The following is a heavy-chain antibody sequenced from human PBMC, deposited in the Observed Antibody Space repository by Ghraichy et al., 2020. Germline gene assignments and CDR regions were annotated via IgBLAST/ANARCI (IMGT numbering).Heavy chain of an antibody. Sequence: SETLSLTCTVSGGSISSSSYYWGWIRQPPGKGLEWIGSIYYSGSTYYNPSLKSRVTISVDTSKNQFSLKLSSVTAADTAVYYCARRDYERSLLDYWGQGTLVTVSS. CDR3: ARRDYERSLLDY. D-gene: IGHD4-17*01. CDR1: GGSISSSSYY. CDR2: IYYSGST. V-gene: IGHV4-39*01. J-gene: IGHJ4*02.